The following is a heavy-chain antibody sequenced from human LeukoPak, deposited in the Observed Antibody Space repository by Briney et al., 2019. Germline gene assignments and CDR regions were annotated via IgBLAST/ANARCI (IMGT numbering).Heavy chain of an antibody. CDR2: ISAYNGNT. Sequence: ASVKVSCKASDYTFTSYGISWVRQAPGQGLEWMGWISAYNGNTNYAQKLQGRVTMTTDTSTSPAYMELRSLRSDDTAVYYCARGSRGYCSSTSCYHYYYGMDVWGQGTTVTVSS. V-gene: IGHV1-18*01. CDR1: DYTFTSYG. D-gene: IGHD2-2*03. CDR3: ARGSRGYCSSTSCYHYYYGMDV. J-gene: IGHJ6*02.